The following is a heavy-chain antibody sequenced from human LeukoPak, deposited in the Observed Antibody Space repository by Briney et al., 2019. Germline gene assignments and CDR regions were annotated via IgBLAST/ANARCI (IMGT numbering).Heavy chain of an antibody. V-gene: IGHV4-61*01. Sequence: PSETLSLTCTVSGGSISSSSYYWSWIRQPPGKGLEWIGYIYYSGSTNYNPSLKSRVTISVDTSKNQFSLKLSSVTAADTAVYYCARVGLYDSSGYYDYWGQGTLVTVSS. J-gene: IGHJ4*02. CDR1: GGSISSSSYY. D-gene: IGHD3-22*01. CDR3: ARVGLYDSSGYYDY. CDR2: IYYSGST.